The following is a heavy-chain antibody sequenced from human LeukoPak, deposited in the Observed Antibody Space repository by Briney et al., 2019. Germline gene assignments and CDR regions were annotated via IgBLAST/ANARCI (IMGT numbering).Heavy chain of an antibody. Sequence: ASVKVSCKASGYTFTGYYMHWVRQAPGQGLEWTGWINPNSGGTNYAQKFQGRVTMTRDTSISTAYMELSRLRSDDTAVYYCARDIRPEQWLVDYWGQGTLVTVSS. CDR2: INPNSGGT. V-gene: IGHV1-2*02. J-gene: IGHJ4*02. CDR3: ARDIRPEQWLVDY. CDR1: GYTFTGYY. D-gene: IGHD6-19*01.